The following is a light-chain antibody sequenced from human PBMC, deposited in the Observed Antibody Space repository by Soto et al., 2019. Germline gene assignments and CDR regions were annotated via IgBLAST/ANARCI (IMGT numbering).Light chain of an antibody. Sequence: ILLTQSPAALPVSPGGRATLACSVGQRVSSYLAWFRQKPGHAPRLLIYDASNRATGIPARFSGSGSGTDFTLTISSLEPEDFAVYYCQQRSNFPTFGQGTRLEI. CDR2: DAS. J-gene: IGKJ5*01. CDR1: QRVSSY. V-gene: IGKV3-11*01. CDR3: QQRSNFPT.